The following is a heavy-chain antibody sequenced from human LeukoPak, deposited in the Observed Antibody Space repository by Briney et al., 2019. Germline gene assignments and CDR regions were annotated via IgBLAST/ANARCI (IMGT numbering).Heavy chain of an antibody. D-gene: IGHD3-22*01. CDR2: ISGSGGST. V-gene: IGHV3-23*01. J-gene: IGHJ3*02. CDR1: GFTFSSYA. CDR3: AKDVPVVAQGSWDAFDI. Sequence: GGSLRLSCAASGFTFSSYAMSWVRQAPGKGLEWVSAISGSGGSTYYADSVKGRFTISRDNSKNTLYLQMNSLRAEDTAVYYCAKDVPVVAQGSWDAFDIWGQGTMVIVSS.